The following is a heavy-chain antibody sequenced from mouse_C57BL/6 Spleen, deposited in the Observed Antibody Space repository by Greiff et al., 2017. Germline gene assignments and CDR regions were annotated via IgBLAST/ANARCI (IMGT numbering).Heavy chain of an antibody. D-gene: IGHD1-1*01. CDR1: GYTFTSYW. V-gene: IGHV1-61*01. CDR2: IYPSDSET. CDR3: AREHYYGSSYIAY. J-gene: IGHJ3*01. Sequence: QVQLQQPGAELVRPGSSVKLSCKASGYTFTSYWMDWVKQRPGQGLEWIGNIYPSDSETHYNQKFKDKATLTVDKSSSTAYMQLRSLTSEDSAVYYCAREHYYGSSYIAYWGQGTLVTVSA.